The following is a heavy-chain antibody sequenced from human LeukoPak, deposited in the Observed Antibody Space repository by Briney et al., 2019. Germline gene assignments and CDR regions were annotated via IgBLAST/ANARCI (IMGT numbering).Heavy chain of an antibody. D-gene: IGHD3-10*01. CDR1: GGSISSYY. CDR3: AKSLWFGENWFDP. V-gene: IGHV4-4*07. CDR2: IYTSGST. J-gene: IGHJ5*02. Sequence: SETLSLTCTVSGGSISSYYWSWIRQPAGKGLEWVGRIYTSGSTNYNPSLKSRVTMSVDTSKNQFSLKLSSVTAADTAVYYCAKSLWFGENWFDPWGQGTLVTVSS.